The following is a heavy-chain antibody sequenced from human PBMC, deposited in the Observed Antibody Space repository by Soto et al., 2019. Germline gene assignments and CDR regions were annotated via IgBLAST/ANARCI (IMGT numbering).Heavy chain of an antibody. CDR3: VVTIFGVVPYDAFDI. V-gene: IGHV4-34*01. CDR2: INHSGST. D-gene: IGHD3-3*01. J-gene: IGHJ3*02. Sequence: QVQLQQWGAGLLKPSETLSLTCAVYGGSFSGYYWSWIRQPPGKGLEWIGEINHSGSTNYNPSLKSRVTISVDTSKNQFSLKLSSVTAADTAVYYCVVTIFGVVPYDAFDIWGQGTMVTVS. CDR1: GGSFSGYY.